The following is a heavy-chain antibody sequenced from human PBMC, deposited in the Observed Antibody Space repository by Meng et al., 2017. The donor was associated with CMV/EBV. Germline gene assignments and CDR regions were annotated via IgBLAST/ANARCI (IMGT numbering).Heavy chain of an antibody. CDR3: ARDLKQAGTDFQH. CDR1: GGTFISYA. D-gene: IGHD6-13*01. V-gene: IGHV1-69*10. Sequence: SVKVSCKASGGTFISYAISWVRQAPGQGLEWMGGIIPILGIANYAQKFQGRVTITADKCTSTAYMGLSSLRSEDTAVCYCARDLKQAGTDFQHWGQGPLVTVSS. CDR2: IIPILGIA. J-gene: IGHJ1*01.